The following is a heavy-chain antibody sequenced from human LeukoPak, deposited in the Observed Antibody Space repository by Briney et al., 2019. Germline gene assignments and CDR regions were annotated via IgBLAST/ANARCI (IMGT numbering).Heavy chain of an antibody. CDR3: ARDGVGATTIDY. D-gene: IGHD1-26*01. V-gene: IGHV1-46*01. Sequence: GASVKVSCKASGYTFTSYYMHWVRQAPGQGLEWMGLINPTGGSTGYAQKFQGRVTMTRDMSTSTDYMELSSLRAEDTAVYYCARDGVGATTIDYWGQGTLVTVSS. J-gene: IGHJ4*02. CDR2: INPTGGST. CDR1: GYTFTSYY.